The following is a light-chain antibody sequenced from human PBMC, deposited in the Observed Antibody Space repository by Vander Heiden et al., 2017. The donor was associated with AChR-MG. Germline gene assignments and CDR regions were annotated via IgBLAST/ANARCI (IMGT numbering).Light chain of an antibody. V-gene: IGKV1-39*01. CDR3: QQSDSTPLT. Sequence: DIQMTQSPSSLSASEGDRVTITCRASQSFSSYLNWYQQKPGKAPKLLIYAASSLQSGVPSRFSGSGSGTDFTLTISSLQPEDFATYYCQQSDSTPLTFGHGTKVDIK. CDR1: QSFSSY. CDR2: AAS. J-gene: IGKJ3*01.